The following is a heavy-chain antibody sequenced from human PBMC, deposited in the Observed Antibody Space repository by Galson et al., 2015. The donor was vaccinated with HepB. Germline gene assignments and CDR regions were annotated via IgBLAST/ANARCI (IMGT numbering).Heavy chain of an antibody. Sequence: QVQLQESGPGLVKPSETLSLTCTVSGGSISSYYWSWIRQPPGKGLEWIGYIYYSGSTNYNPSLKSRVTISVDTSENQFSLKLSSVTAADTAVYYCARSKANPDADLMDVWGKGTTVTVSS. CDR2: IYYSGST. CDR1: GGSISSYY. CDR3: ARSKANPDADLMDV. V-gene: IGHV4-59*01. J-gene: IGHJ6*03.